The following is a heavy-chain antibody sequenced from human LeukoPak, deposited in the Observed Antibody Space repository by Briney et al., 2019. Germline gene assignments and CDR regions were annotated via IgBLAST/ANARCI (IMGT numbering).Heavy chain of an antibody. D-gene: IGHD6-13*01. CDR2: IYFSGST. CDR3: ARHGGYSSPYLH. CDR1: GGSISNYY. Sequence: PSETLSLTCTVSGGSISNYYWSWIRQPPGKGLKCIGYIYFSGSTNYNPALKSRVTISVDTSKNQFSLKLSPVTAAVTAVYYCARHGGYSSPYLHWGQGSLVTVSS. J-gene: IGHJ1*01. V-gene: IGHV4-59*08.